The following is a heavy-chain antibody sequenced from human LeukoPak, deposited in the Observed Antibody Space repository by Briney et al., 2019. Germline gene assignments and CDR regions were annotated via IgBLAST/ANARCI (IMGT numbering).Heavy chain of an antibody. CDR3: ERDFRATFGGVMASDFDY. J-gene: IGHJ4*02. Sequence: GGSLKVSCKASGYTFTDDDMRWVRQAPEQGLEWVGIINPVGGGTTYAQHFQGRVTMTRDNSTSTVYMELRSLRSEDTAVYYCERDFRATFGGVMASDFDYWGQGTLVTVSP. D-gene: IGHD3-16*01. V-gene: IGHV1-46*01. CDR2: INPVGGGT. CDR1: GYTFTDDD.